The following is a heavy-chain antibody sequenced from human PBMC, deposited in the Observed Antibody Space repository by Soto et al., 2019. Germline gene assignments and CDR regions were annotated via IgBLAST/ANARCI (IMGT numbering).Heavy chain of an antibody. CDR1: GGSISSSSYY. CDR2: IYYSGST. Sequence: SETLSLTCTVSGGSISSSSYYWGWIRQPPGKGLEWIGSIYYSGSTYYNPSLKSRVTISVDTSKNQFSLKLSSVTAADTAVYYCARRSRRHFDYWGQGTLVTVSS. CDR3: ARRSRRHFDY. J-gene: IGHJ4*02. V-gene: IGHV4-39*01.